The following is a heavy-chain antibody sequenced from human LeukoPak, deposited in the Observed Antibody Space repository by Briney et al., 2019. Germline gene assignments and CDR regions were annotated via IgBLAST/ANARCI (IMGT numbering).Heavy chain of an antibody. CDR1: GFTFSSYT. J-gene: IGHJ6*03. D-gene: IGHD6-25*01. CDR3: ARFAAGGSYYMDV. Sequence: GSLRLSCAASGFTFSSYTMNWVRHPPGKGLEWVSNIGTSSTTIYYADSVKGRFTISRDNAKNSLYLQMNSLRADDTAVYYCARFAAGGSYYMDVWGKGTTVTVSS. CDR2: IGTSSTTI. V-gene: IGHV3-48*01.